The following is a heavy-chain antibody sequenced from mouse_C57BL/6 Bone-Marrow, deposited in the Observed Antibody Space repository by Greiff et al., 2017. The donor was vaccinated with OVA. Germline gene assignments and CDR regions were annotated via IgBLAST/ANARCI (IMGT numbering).Heavy chain of an antibody. J-gene: IGHJ4*01. CDR1: GFTFSDYY. CDR3: ARQGNYYGSSYDYAMDY. D-gene: IGHD1-1*01. Sequence: EVHLVESGGGLVQPGGSLKLSCAASGFTFSDYYMYWVRQTPEKRLEWVAYISNGGGSTYYPDTVKGRFTISRDNAKNTLYLQMSRLKSEDTAMYYCARQGNYYGSSYDYAMDYWGQGTSVTVSS. V-gene: IGHV5-12*01. CDR2: ISNGGGST.